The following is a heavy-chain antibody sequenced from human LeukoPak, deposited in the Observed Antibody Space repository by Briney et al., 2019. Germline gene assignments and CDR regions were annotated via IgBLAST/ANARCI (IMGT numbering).Heavy chain of an antibody. CDR3: ATDYGDTSGFDY. V-gene: IGHV4-34*01. Sequence: SETLSLTCAVYGGSFSGYYWSWIRQPPGKGLEWIGEINHSGSTNYNPSLKSRFTISVDTSKNQFSLKLSSVTAADTAVYYCATDYGDTSGFDYWGQGTLVTVSS. CDR1: GGSFSGYY. D-gene: IGHD4-17*01. J-gene: IGHJ4*02. CDR2: INHSGST.